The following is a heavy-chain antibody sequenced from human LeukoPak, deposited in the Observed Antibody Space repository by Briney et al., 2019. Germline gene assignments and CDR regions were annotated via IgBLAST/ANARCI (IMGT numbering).Heavy chain of an antibody. V-gene: IGHV3-15*01. J-gene: IGHJ6*02. CDR3: TTGVYDYGDLLYYGIDV. CDR1: GFTFSNAW. Sequence: GGSLRLSCAASGFTFSNAWMSWVRQAPGKGLEWVGRIKSKTDGGTTDYTAPVKGRFTISRDDSKNTLYLQMNSLKTEDTAVYYSTTGVYDYGDLLYYGIDVWGHGTTVTAAS. CDR2: IKSKTDGGTT. D-gene: IGHD4-17*01.